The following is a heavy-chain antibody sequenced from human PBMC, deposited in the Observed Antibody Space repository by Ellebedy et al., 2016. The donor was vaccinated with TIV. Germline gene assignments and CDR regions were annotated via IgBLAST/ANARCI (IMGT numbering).Heavy chain of an antibody. CDR1: GGTFSSYS. CDR3: ARDKAGYYGSGSTYGMDV. V-gene: IGHV1-18*01. CDR2: ISAYNGNT. D-gene: IGHD3-10*01. J-gene: IGHJ6*02. Sequence: ASVKVSCKASGGTFSSYSFSWVRQAPGQGLEWMGWISAYNGNTNYAQKLQGRVTMTTDTSTSTAYMELRSLRSDDTAVYYCARDKAGYYGSGSTYGMDVWGQGTTVTVSS.